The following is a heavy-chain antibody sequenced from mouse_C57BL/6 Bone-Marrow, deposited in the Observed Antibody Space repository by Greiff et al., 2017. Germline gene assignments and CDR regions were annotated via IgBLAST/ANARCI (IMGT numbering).Heavy chain of an antibody. J-gene: IGHJ4*01. Sequence: QVQLKESGAELAKPGASVKLSCKASGYTFTSYWMHWVKQRPGQGLEWIGYINPSNGYTKYNQKFKDKATLTADKSSSTAYMQLSSLTYEDSAVYYCATPITTVVATDAMDYWGQGTSVTVSS. CDR3: ATPITTVVATDAMDY. D-gene: IGHD1-1*01. V-gene: IGHV1-7*01. CDR1: GYTFTSYW. CDR2: INPSNGYT.